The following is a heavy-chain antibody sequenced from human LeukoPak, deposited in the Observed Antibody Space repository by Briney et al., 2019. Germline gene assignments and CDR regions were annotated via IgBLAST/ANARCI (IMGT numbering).Heavy chain of an antibody. Sequence: PSQTLSLTCTVSGGSITSGGFYWNWIRQHPGKGLEWIGNTYYSGITHYNPSLKSRVIISVDTSKNQFSLKLSSVTAADTAVYYCARDPGGDHSDYWGQGTLVTVSS. CDR1: GGSITSGGFY. CDR3: ARDPGGDHSDY. CDR2: TYYSGIT. J-gene: IGHJ4*02. D-gene: IGHD2-21*02. V-gene: IGHV4-31*03.